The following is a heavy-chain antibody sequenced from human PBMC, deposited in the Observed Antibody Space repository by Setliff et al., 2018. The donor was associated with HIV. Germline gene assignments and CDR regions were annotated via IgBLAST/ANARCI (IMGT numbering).Heavy chain of an antibody. D-gene: IGHD2-21*01. V-gene: IGHV4-31*03. Sequence: PSETLSLTCSVSGGSISGGGYEWTWIRQSPGMGLEWIGYTSHTGRTDYNPSLKSRITISVNTSKNQFSLKLSSVTAADTAVYYCARGRPFGKFVDYFDSWGQGKLVTVSS. CDR1: GGSISGGGYE. CDR3: ARGRPFGKFVDYFDS. CDR2: TSHTGRT. J-gene: IGHJ4*02.